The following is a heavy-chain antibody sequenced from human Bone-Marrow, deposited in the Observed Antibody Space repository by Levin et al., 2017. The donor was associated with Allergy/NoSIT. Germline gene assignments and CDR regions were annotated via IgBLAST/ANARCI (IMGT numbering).Heavy chain of an antibody. CDR3: ARDVGITQSGYYYGLDV. D-gene: IGHD1-14*01. CDR2: MYYSGST. CDR1: GGSISSGDHY. J-gene: IGHJ6*02. Sequence: SETLSLTCTVSGGSISSGDHYWTWIRQLPGKGLEWIGYMYYSGSTHYNPSLKSRVTISVDTSKNQFSLKLSSVTAAETAVFYCARDVGITQSGYYYGLDVWGQGTTVTVSS. V-gene: IGHV4-31*03.